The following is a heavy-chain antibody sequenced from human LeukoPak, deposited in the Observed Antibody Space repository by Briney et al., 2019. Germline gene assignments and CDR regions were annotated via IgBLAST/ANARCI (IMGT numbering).Heavy chain of an antibody. CDR3: ARANSVIPLDY. J-gene: IGHJ4*02. CDR1: GFTFGSYA. CDR2: ISYDGSIK. V-gene: IGHV3-30-3*01. D-gene: IGHD3-16*02. Sequence: GGSLRLSCAASGFTFGSYAMHWVRQAPGKGLEWVAVISYDGSIKYYADSVKGRFTISRDNSKNTLYLQMNSLRAEDTAVYYCARANSVIPLDYWGQGTLVTVSS.